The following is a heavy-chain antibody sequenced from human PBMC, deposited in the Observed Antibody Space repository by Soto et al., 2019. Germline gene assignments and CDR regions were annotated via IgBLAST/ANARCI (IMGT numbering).Heavy chain of an antibody. Sequence: EVQLLESGGGLVQPGGSLRLSCAASGFTFSSDAMSWVRQSPGKGLEWVSAISGSGGSTYYADSVKGRFTISRDNSKNTLYLQMNSLRAEDTAVYYCAKEISCSGGSCYNFDYWGQGTLVTVSS. CDR1: GFTFSSDA. CDR2: ISGSGGST. CDR3: AKEISCSGGSCYNFDY. J-gene: IGHJ4*02. D-gene: IGHD2-15*01. V-gene: IGHV3-23*01.